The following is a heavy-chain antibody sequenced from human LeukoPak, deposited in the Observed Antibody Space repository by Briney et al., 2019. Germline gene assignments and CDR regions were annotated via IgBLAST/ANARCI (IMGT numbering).Heavy chain of an antibody. D-gene: IGHD1-26*01. V-gene: IGHV5-51*01. J-gene: IGHJ3*02. CDR2: IYPADSDT. Sequence: GESLKISCKGSGYSVSNYWIGWVRQMPGKGLEWMGIIYPADSDTRYSPSFQGQVTISADKSISTAYLQWSTLKASDTAMYYCASRSGVGDIDAFDICGQGTMVTVSS. CDR3: ASRSGVGDIDAFDI. CDR1: GYSVSNYW.